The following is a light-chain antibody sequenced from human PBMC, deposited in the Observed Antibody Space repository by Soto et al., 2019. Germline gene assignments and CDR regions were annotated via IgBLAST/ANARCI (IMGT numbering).Light chain of an antibody. Sequence: EIVMTQSPATLSVSPGERATLSCRASHRVSSYLAWYQQKPGQAPRLLIYATSTRATGIPARFSGSGSGTEFTLTISSLQSEDFAVDYCQQYNNWPLTFGGGTKVEIK. V-gene: IGKV3-15*01. CDR2: ATS. J-gene: IGKJ4*01. CDR3: QQYNNWPLT. CDR1: HRVSSY.